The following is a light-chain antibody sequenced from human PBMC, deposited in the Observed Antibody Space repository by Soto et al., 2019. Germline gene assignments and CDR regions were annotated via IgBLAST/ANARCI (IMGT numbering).Light chain of an antibody. J-gene: IGKJ1*01. Sequence: EIVMTQSPATLSVSPGERATLSCRASQSVSSNLAWYQQKPSQAPRLLIYGASTRATGIPARFSGSRSGPDFTLTISSLQPEDFATYYCQQSYSSPPTFGQGTKGDIK. CDR1: QSVSSN. CDR3: QQSYSSPPT. CDR2: GAS. V-gene: IGKV3-15*01.